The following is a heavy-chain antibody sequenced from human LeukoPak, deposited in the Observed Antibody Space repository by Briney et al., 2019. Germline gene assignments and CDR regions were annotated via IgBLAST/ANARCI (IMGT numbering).Heavy chain of an antibody. V-gene: IGHV3-30*02. D-gene: IGHD5-12*01. CDR2: IQYDGSNK. CDR3: AKFSRGDIVATITMWFDY. J-gene: IGHJ4*02. Sequence: GGSLRLPCVASGFSFSSYGIHWVRQAPGKGLEWVAFIQYDGSNKYYAGSVKGRFTISRDNSKNTLYLQMNSLRTEDTAVYYCAKFSRGDIVATITMWFDYWGQGTLVTASS. CDR1: GFSFSSYG.